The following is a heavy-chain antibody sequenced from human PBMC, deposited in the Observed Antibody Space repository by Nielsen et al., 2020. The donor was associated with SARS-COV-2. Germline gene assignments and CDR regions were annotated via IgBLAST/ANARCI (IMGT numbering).Heavy chain of an antibody. D-gene: IGHD3-22*01. CDR1: GYTFTSYD. V-gene: IGHV1-8*01. J-gene: IGHJ3*02. CDR3: AKSGYYDSSGYYQSDAFDI. CDR2: MNPNSGNT. Sequence: GESLKISCKASGYTFTSYDINWVRQATGQGLEWMGWMNPNSGNTGYAQKFQGRVTMTRNTSISTAYMELSSLRSDDTAVYYCAKSGYYDSSGYYQSDAFDIWGQGTMVTVSS.